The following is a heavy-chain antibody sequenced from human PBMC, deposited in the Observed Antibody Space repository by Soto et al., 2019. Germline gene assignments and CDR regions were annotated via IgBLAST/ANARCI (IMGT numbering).Heavy chain of an antibody. CDR3: ARFGAYCSGGSCYDDY. CDR1: SGSISSSNW. Sequence: QVQLQESGPGLVKPSGTLSLTCAVSSGSISSSNWWRWVRQPPGKGLEWIGEIYHSGSTNYNPSLQSRVIISVDKSKNHFSLKLSSVTAADTAVYYCARFGAYCSGGSCYDDYWGQGTLVTVSS. CDR2: IYHSGST. D-gene: IGHD2-15*01. J-gene: IGHJ4*02. V-gene: IGHV4-4*02.